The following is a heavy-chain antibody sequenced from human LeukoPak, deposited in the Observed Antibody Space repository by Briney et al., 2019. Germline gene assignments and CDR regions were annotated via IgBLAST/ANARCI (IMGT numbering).Heavy chain of an antibody. J-gene: IGHJ4*02. CDR1: GGTFSSYA. V-gene: IGHV1-69*05. D-gene: IGHD4-17*01. CDR3: AGSPSWGLTTGVNLWFDY. Sequence: GSSVKVSCKPSGGTFSSYAISWVRQAPGQGLEWMGVIIPIFGTANYAQKFQCSVPITTDESTSTAYLELSILRSEVTAVYYCAGSPSWGLTTGVNLWFDYWGQGTLVTVSS. CDR2: IIPIFGTA.